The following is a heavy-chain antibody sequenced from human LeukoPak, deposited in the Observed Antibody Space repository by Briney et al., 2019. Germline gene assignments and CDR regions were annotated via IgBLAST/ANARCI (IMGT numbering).Heavy chain of an antibody. Sequence: GASVTVSCTASGCTFSSYAISWVRQAPGQGLEWMGGIIPIFGTANYAQKFQGRVTITTDESTSTAYMELSSLRSEDTAVYYCAGTYYDFWSGSGAMDVWGKGTTVTVSS. CDR2: IIPIFGTA. V-gene: IGHV1-69*05. D-gene: IGHD3-3*01. CDR3: AGTYYDFWSGSGAMDV. J-gene: IGHJ6*03. CDR1: GCTFSSYA.